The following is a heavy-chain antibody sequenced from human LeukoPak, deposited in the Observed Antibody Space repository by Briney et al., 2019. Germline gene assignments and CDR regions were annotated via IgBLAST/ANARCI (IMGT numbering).Heavy chain of an antibody. D-gene: IGHD2-15*01. J-gene: IGHJ3*02. CDR1: GGSISNYY. V-gene: IGHV4-59*08. CDR3: ARHPCLNCSGGAFDI. CDR2: IYSSGST. Sequence: SETPSLTCTVSGGSISNYYWSWIRQPPGKGLEWIGYIYSSGSTNYNPSLKSRVTISVDTSKNQFSLNLRSMAAADTAVYYGARHPCLNCSGGAFDIWGQGTMVTVSS.